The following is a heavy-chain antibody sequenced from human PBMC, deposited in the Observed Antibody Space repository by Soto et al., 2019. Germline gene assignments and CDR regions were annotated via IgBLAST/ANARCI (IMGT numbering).Heavy chain of an antibody. D-gene: IGHD2-2*03. CDR2: IHHDGRNT. CDR1: GFTFSTYG. V-gene: IGHV3-33*01. J-gene: IGHJ4*02. CDR3: ARWIRSLNYDY. Sequence: QVQLVESGGGVVQPGTSLRLSCAASGFTFSTYGMHWVRQAPGKGLEWVASIHHDGRNTYYADTAKGRFTVSKDNSKNTLFLQMDSVRVGDTAVYFCARWIRSLNYDYWGQGNLLIVSS.